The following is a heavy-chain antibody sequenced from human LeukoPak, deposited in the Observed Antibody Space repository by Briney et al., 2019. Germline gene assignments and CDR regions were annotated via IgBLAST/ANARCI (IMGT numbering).Heavy chain of an antibody. CDR1: GFTFSSYA. J-gene: IGHJ4*02. CDR2: ISGSGGST. V-gene: IGHV3-23*01. CDR3: AKDRPVELLYDYVWGSFGDY. D-gene: IGHD3-16*01. Sequence: GGSLRLSCAASGFTFSSYAMSWVRQAPGKGLEWVSAISGSGGSTYYADSVKGRFTISRDNSKNTLYLQMNSLRAEDTAVYYCAKDRPVELLYDYVWGSFGDYWGQGTLVTVSS.